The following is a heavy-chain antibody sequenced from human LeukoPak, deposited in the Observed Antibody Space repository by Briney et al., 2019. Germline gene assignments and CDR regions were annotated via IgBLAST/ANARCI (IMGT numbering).Heavy chain of an antibody. CDR1: GFTFSNAW. V-gene: IGHV3-7*01. D-gene: IGHD3-16*01. J-gene: IGHJ4*02. CDR2: INQDGSTK. CDR3: ARDMKGNLDY. Sequence: GGSLRLSCAASGFTFSNAWMAWVRQAPGKGLEWVANINQDGSTKQYVDSVRGRFTIFRDNAKNSLYLQMNSLRAEDTGLYHCARDMKGNLDYWGQGTLVTVSS.